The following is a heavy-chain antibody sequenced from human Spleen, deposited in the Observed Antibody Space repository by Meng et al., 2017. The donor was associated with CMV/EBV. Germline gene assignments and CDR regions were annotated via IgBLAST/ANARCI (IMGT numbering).Heavy chain of an antibody. CDR1: GFTFSNYE. D-gene: IGHD3-3*01. J-gene: IGHJ6*02. CDR2: ISSSGNNI. V-gene: IGHV3-48*03. CDR3: AGDRFYDFRSHYGPYGMDV. Sequence: GGSLRLTCVASGFTFSNYEISWVRQAPGKGLEWVSYISSSGNNIKYADSVKGRFTVSRDNAKKSLYLQMNSLRAEDTAVYYCAGDRFYDFRSHYGPYGMDVWGQGTTVTVSS.